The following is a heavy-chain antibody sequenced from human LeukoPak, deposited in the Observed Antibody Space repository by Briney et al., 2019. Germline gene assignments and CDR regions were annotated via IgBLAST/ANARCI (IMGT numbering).Heavy chain of an antibody. D-gene: IGHD3-10*01. Sequence: GGSLRLSCEASGFTFSGYWMSWIRQAPGKGLEWVGKIKQDGSEKYYVDSVKGRFTISRDNAKNSVYLQMNSLRAEDTAVYYCARVEAGHYFGDWGQGTLVTVSS. V-gene: IGHV3-7*01. CDR3: ARVEAGHYFGD. CDR1: GFTFSGYW. J-gene: IGHJ4*02. CDR2: IKQDGSEK.